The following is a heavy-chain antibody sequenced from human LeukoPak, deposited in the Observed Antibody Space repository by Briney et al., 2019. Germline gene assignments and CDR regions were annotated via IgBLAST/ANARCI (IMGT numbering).Heavy chain of an antibody. J-gene: IGHJ4*02. CDR3: ANLLGYCTNGVCREFDY. Sequence: GGSLRLSCVASGFTFRSYWVSWVRQAPGKGLEWVANIKQDGSEKYYADSVKGRFTISRDNSKNTLYLQMNSLRAEDTAVYYCANLLGYCTNGVCREFDYWGQGTLVTVSS. V-gene: IGHV3-7*01. D-gene: IGHD2-8*01. CDR1: GFTFRSYW. CDR2: IKQDGSEK.